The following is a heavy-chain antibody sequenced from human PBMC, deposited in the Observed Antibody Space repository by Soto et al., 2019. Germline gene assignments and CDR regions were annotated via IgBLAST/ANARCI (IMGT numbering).Heavy chain of an antibody. D-gene: IGHD4-17*01. CDR2: INHSGST. Sequence: SETLSLTCAVYGGSFSGYYWSWIRQPPGKGLEWIGEINHSGSTNYNPSLKSRVTISVDTSKNQFSLKLSSVTAADTAVYYCARAKSTRPYAFDIWGQGTMVTVSS. V-gene: IGHV4-34*01. CDR3: ARAKSTRPYAFDI. J-gene: IGHJ3*02. CDR1: GGSFSGYY.